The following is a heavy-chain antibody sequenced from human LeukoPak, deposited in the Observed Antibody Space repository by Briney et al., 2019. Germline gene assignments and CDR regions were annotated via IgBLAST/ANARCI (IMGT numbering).Heavy chain of an antibody. V-gene: IGHV1-69*05. CDR3: AREPLTMIKIRPFDY. CDR1: GGTFSSYA. D-gene: IGHD3-22*01. Sequence: SVKVSCKASGGTFSSYAISWVRQAPGQGLEWMGRIIPIFGTANYAQKFQGRVTITTDESTSTAYMELSSLRSEDTAVYYCAREPLTMIKIRPFDYWGQGTLVTVSS. CDR2: IIPIFGTA. J-gene: IGHJ4*02.